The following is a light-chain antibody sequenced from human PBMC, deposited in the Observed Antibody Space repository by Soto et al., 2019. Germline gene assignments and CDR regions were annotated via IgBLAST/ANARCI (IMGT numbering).Light chain of an antibody. CDR1: SSDVGGYNY. CDR3: SSYAGINNLI. Sequence: QSVLTQPPSASGSPGQSVTISCTGTSSDVGGYNYVSWYQQHPGKVPKLMIYEVSNRPSGVPDRFSGSKSGNTASLTVSGLQAEDEADYYCSSYAGINNLILGGGTKLTVL. V-gene: IGLV2-8*01. CDR2: EVS. J-gene: IGLJ2*01.